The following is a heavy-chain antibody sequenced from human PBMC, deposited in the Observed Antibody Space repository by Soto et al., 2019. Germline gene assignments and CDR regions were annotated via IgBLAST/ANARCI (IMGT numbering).Heavy chain of an antibody. CDR1: GGSISIRSHY. D-gene: IGHD3-3*01. J-gene: IGHJ4*02. V-gene: IGHV4-39*01. Sequence: QPQLQESGPGLVKPPETLSLTCTVSGGSISIRSHYWGWIRQSPGRHLEWIGSSYYRGSTHYNPSLKTRVTISVDTSKNQVSRKVYSVTAADTAVYYCATADGFGVVNPFFEYWGQGSLVTVSS. CDR2: SYYRGST. CDR3: ATADGFGVVNPFFEY.